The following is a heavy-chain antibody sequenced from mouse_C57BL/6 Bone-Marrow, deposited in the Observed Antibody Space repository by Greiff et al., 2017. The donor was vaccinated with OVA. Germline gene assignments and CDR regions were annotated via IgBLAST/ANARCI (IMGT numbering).Heavy chain of an antibody. V-gene: IGHV1-63*01. CDR3: ARGAGYEWFAY. Sequence: VQLQQSGAELVRPGTSVKMSCKASGYTFTNYWIGWAKQRPGHGLEWIGDIYPGGGYTNYNEKFKGKATLTADKSSSTAYMQFSSLTSEDSAIYYCARGAGYEWFAYWGQGTLVTVSA. CDR1: GYTFTNYW. J-gene: IGHJ3*01. D-gene: IGHD2-2*01. CDR2: IYPGGGYT.